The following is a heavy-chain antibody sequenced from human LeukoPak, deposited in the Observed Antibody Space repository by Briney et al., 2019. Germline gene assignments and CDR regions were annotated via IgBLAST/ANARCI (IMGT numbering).Heavy chain of an antibody. D-gene: IGHD3-10*01. V-gene: IGHV4-31*03. CDR2: IYYSGST. Sequence: SQTLSLTCTVSGGSISSGGYYWSWIRQHPGKGLEWIGCIYYSGSTYYNPSLKSRVTISVDTSKNQFSLKLSSVTAADTAVYYCAGTSYGSGSFDYWGQGTLVTVSS. J-gene: IGHJ4*02. CDR1: GGSISSGGYY. CDR3: AGTSYGSGSFDY.